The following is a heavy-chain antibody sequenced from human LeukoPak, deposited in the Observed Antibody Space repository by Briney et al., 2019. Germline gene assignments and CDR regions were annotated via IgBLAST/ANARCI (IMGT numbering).Heavy chain of an antibody. CDR2: INSDGSST. V-gene: IGHV3-74*01. D-gene: IGHD3-3*01. Sequence: GGSLRLSCAASGFTFSSYWMHWVRQAPGKGLVWVSRINSDGSSTSYADSVKGRFTISRDNAKNTLYLQMNGLRAEDTAVYYCAGLEWLESYDYWGQGTLVTVSS. J-gene: IGHJ4*02. CDR3: AGLEWLESYDY. CDR1: GFTFSSYW.